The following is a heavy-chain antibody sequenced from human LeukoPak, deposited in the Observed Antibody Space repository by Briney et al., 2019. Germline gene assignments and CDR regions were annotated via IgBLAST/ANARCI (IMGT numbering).Heavy chain of an antibody. CDR1: GYSFTSCW. D-gene: IGHD2-15*01. J-gene: IGHJ6*02. Sequence: GESLKISCKGSGYSFTSCWIGWVRQMPGKGLEWMGIIYPGDSDTRYSPSFQGQVTISADKSISTAYLQWSSLKASDTAMYYCARQGYCSGGSCYSYYYYGMDVWGQGTTVTVSS. CDR2: IYPGDSDT. V-gene: IGHV5-51*01. CDR3: ARQGYCSGGSCYSYYYYGMDV.